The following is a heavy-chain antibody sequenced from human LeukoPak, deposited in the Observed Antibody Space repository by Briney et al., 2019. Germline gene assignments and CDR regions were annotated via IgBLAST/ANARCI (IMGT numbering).Heavy chain of an antibody. Sequence: SETLSLTCTVSGGSISSSSYYWDWIRQPPGKGLEWIGSTHYSGRTYYNPSLKSRVTISVDTSKNQFPLKLNSVTAADTAVYYCAGRARTYFDYWGQGTLVTVSS. J-gene: IGHJ4*02. CDR2: THYSGRT. CDR1: GGSISSSSYY. D-gene: IGHD1/OR15-1a*01. CDR3: AGRARTYFDY. V-gene: IGHV4-39*01.